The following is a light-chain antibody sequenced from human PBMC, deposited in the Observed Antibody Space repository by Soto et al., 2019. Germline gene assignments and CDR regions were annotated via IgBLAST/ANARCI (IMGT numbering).Light chain of an antibody. Sequence: QSVLTQPASVSGSPGQSITISCTGTSSDVGGYNFVSWYQQHPGKAPKLIFSEVSNRPSGVSYRFSGSKSGNTASLTISGLQADDEADYYCSSYTSTTSYVFGTGTKVTVL. J-gene: IGLJ1*01. V-gene: IGLV2-14*01. CDR2: EVS. CDR3: SSYTSTTSYV. CDR1: SSDVGGYNF.